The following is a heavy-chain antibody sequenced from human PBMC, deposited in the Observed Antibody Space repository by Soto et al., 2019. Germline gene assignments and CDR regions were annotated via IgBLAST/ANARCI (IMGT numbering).Heavy chain of an antibody. Sequence: PSETLSLTCTVSGGSISSYYWSWIRQPPGKGLEWIGYIYYSGSTNYNPSLKSRVTISVDTSKNQFSLKLSSVTAADTAVYYCARVRGYSTGFDPWGQGTLVTVSS. J-gene: IGHJ5*02. CDR3: ARVRGYSTGFDP. V-gene: IGHV4-59*01. CDR2: IYYSGST. D-gene: IGHD6-13*01. CDR1: GGSISSYY.